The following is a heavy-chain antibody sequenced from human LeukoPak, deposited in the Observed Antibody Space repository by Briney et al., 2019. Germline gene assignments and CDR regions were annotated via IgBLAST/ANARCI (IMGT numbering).Heavy chain of an antibody. CDR1: GGSISGYF. CDR2: IHYSGAT. CDR3: ARQRAGYSYGYGLDA. J-gene: IGHJ6*02. Sequence: SETLSLTCTASGGSISGYFWNWIRQPPGKGLEWIANIHYSGATTYKPSLKGRVTISIDTSENQFSLNLTSVTAADTAVYYCARQRAGYSYGYGLDAWGQGTTVTVSS. V-gene: IGHV4-59*08. D-gene: IGHD5-18*01.